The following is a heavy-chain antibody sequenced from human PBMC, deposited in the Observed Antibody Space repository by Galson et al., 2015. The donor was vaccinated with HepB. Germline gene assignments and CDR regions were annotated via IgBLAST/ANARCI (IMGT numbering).Heavy chain of an antibody. CDR1: GGTFSSYA. Sequence: SVKVSCKASGGTFSSYAISWVRQAPGQGLEWMGRIIPILGTANYAQKFQGRVTITADKSTSTAYMELSSLRSDDTAVYYCARDGVVPAFYYYGMDVWGQGTTVTVSS. V-gene: IGHV1-69*04. CDR2: IIPILGTA. CDR3: ARDGVVPAFYYYGMDV. J-gene: IGHJ6*02. D-gene: IGHD2-2*01.